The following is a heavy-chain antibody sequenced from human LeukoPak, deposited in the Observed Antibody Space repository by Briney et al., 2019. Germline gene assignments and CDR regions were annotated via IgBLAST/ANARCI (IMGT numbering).Heavy chain of an antibody. Sequence: PGGSLRLSCAASGFTVSSNYMSWVRRAPGAGLEWVALIRSGGSNEYYADSVKGRFTIYRDNAKNMLYLQMNRLSAEDTAMYYCARDLGYSSGHGLDVWGQGTTVTVSS. V-gene: IGHV3-33*08. CDR2: IRSGGSNE. D-gene: IGHD6-19*01. CDR1: GFTVSSNY. J-gene: IGHJ6*02. CDR3: ARDLGYSSGHGLDV.